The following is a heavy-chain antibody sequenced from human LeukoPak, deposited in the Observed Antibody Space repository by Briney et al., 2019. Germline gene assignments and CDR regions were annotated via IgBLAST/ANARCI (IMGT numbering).Heavy chain of an antibody. CDR1: GFTFSSYG. J-gene: IGHJ4*02. D-gene: IGHD6-13*01. V-gene: IGHV3-30*18. CDR3: AKDRGYSSSWYGFGY. Sequence: GRSLRLSCAASGFTFSSYGMHWVRQAPGKGLEWVAVISDDGSNKYYGDSVKGRFTISRDNSKNTLYLQMNSLRAEDTAVYYCAKDRGYSSSWYGFGYWGQGTLVTVSS. CDR2: ISDDGSNK.